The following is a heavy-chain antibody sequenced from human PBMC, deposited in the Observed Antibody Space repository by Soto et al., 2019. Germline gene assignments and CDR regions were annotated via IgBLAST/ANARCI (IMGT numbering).Heavy chain of an antibody. V-gene: IGHV2-5*02. CDR3: VHRQQYSSSWNSGCFDS. CDR2: IYWDDDK. Sequence: QITLMESGPTLVTPTQTLTLTCSFSGFSLATSGVGVGWVRQSPGKALEWLAFIYWDDDKRYSPSLKSRLTITNITSKNKVVLVLTNMAPMDTATYYCVHRQQYSSSWNSGCFDSCGHRSRVTVSS. J-gene: IGHJ5*01. D-gene: IGHD6-13*01. CDR1: GFSLATSGVG.